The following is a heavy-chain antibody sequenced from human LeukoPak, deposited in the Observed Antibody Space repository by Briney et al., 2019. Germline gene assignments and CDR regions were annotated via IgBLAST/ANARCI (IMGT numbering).Heavy chain of an antibody. CDR3: ASQPVDTAIKLPGYYYGMDV. J-gene: IGHJ6*02. V-gene: IGHV1-69*04. CDR2: IIPILGIA. Sequence: GASVKVSCKASGGTFSSYAISWVRQAPGQGLEWMGRIIPILGIANYAQKFQGRVTITADKSTSTAYMELSSLRAEDTAVYYCASQPVDTAIKLPGYYYGMDVWGQGTTVTVSS. D-gene: IGHD5-18*01. CDR1: GGTFSSYA.